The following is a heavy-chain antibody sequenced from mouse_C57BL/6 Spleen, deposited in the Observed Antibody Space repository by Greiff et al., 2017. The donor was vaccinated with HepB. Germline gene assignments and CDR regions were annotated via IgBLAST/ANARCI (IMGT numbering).Heavy chain of an antibody. Sequence: EVQLQQSGPELVKPGASVKISCKASGYSFTGYYMNWVKQSPEKSLEWIGEINPSTGGTTYNQKFKAKATLTVDKSSSTAYMQLKSLTSEDSAVYYCASGLTTVVATEDYWGQGTSVTVSS. J-gene: IGHJ4*01. V-gene: IGHV1-42*01. CDR2: INPSTGGT. CDR1: GYSFTGYY. CDR3: ASGLTTVVATEDY. D-gene: IGHD1-1*01.